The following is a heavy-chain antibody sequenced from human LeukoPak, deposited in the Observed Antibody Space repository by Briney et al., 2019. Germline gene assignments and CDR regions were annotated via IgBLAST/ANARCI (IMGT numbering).Heavy chain of an antibody. CDR2: ISGSGGST. J-gene: IGHJ4*02. Sequence: GGSLRLSCAASGFTFSSYAMSWVRQAPGKGLEWVSAISGSGGSTYYADSVKGRFTISRDNSKNTLYLQMNSLRAEDTAVYYCAKGGNYYDSGGPLDYWGQGTLVTVSS. D-gene: IGHD3-22*01. CDR3: AKGGNYYDSGGPLDY. V-gene: IGHV3-23*01. CDR1: GFTFSSYA.